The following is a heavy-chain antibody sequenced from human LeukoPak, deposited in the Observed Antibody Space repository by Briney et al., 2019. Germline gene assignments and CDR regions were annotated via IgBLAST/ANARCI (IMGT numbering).Heavy chain of an antibody. Sequence: GGSLRLSCVASGYTSRSYAMNWVRQSPGKGLGWVSSISYGDGTAFYAGSVKGRFTVSRDNSRTILYLQMDSLRAEDTAVYYCAKDRGYTGYDSGGIDFWGQGTLVTVSS. J-gene: IGHJ4*02. V-gene: IGHV3-23*01. CDR3: AKDRGYTGYDSGGIDF. CDR2: ISYGDGTA. CDR1: GYTSRSYA. D-gene: IGHD5-12*01.